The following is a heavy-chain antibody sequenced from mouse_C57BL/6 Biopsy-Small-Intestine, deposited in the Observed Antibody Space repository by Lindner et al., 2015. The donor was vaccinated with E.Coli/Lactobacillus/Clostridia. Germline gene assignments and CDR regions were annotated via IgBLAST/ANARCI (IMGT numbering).Heavy chain of an antibody. CDR3: ARTGYLDY. V-gene: IGHV1-54*01. CDR2: INPGSGGT. Sequence: VQLQESGAELVRPGTSVKVSCKASGYAFTNYLIEWVKQRPGQGLEWIGMINPGSGGTNYNEKFKGKATLTADKSSSTAYMQLKSLTSEDSAVYYCARTGYLDYWGQGTTLTVSS. CDR1: GYAFTNYL. J-gene: IGHJ2*01.